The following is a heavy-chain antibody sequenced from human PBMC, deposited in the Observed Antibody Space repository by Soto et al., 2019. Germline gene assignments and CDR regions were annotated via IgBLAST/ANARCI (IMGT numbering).Heavy chain of an antibody. D-gene: IGHD1-26*01. CDR3: ARGDWEAFDI. J-gene: IGHJ3*02. Sequence: SETLSLTCAVYGGSFSGYYWSWIRQPPGKGLEWIGEINHSGSTNYNPSLKSRVTISVDTSKNQFSLKLSSVTAADTAVYYCARGDWEAFDIWGQGTMVTVSS. V-gene: IGHV4-34*01. CDR1: GGSFSGYY. CDR2: INHSGST.